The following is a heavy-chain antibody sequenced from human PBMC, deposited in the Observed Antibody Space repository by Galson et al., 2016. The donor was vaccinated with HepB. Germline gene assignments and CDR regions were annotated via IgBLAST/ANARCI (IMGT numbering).Heavy chain of an antibody. D-gene: IGHD1-1*01. Sequence: LEWVSYISRNSLTIHYVDSVKGRFTISRDNAKNSLYLQMNSLGADDTAVYYCAKGSGGECDYWGLGTLVTVSS. CDR3: AKGSGGECDY. J-gene: IGHJ4*02. V-gene: IGHV3-48*01. CDR2: ISRNSLTI.